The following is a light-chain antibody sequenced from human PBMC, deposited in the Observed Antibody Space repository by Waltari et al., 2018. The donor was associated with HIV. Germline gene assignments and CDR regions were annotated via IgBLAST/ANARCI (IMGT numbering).Light chain of an antibody. Sequence: EIVLTQSPGTLSLSPGERATLSCRASQSVRSTYLAWYQQKPGQAPRLLIYGASSRATGIPDRFSGSGSGTDFTLTISRLEPEDFAMYFCQQYGSSPLTFGGGTKVETK. CDR2: GAS. V-gene: IGKV3-20*01. CDR1: QSVRSTY. J-gene: IGKJ4*01. CDR3: QQYGSSPLT.